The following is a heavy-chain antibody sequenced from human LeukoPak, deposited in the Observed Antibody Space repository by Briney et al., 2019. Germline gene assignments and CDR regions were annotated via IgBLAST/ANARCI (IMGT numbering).Heavy chain of an antibody. V-gene: IGHV3-30-3*01. CDR1: GFTFSSYA. CDR3: AKGGYNWFYYYYMDV. CDR2: ISYDGSNK. J-gene: IGHJ6*03. Sequence: GGSLRLSCAASGFTFSSYAMHWVRQAPGKGLEWVAVISYDGSNKYYADSVKGRFTISRDNSKNTLYLQMNSLRAEDTAVYYCAKGGYNWFYYYYMDVWGKGTTVTVSS. D-gene: IGHD1-20*01.